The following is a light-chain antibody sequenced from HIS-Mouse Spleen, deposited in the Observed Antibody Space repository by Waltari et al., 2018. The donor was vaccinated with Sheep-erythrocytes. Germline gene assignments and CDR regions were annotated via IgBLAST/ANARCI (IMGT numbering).Light chain of an antibody. Sequence: DIQMTQSPSSLSASVGDRVTITCQASQDISNYLNWYQQKPGKVPKLLIYDASNLETGVPSRFSGSGSGTDFTFTISSLQPEDIATYYCQQYENLPLTFGGGTKVEIK. J-gene: IGKJ4*01. CDR2: DAS. CDR3: QQYENLPLT. CDR1: QDISNY. V-gene: IGKV1-33*01.